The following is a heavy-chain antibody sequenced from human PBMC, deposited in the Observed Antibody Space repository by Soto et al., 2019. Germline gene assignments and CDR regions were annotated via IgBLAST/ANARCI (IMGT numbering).Heavy chain of an antibody. CDR2: IYYSGST. V-gene: IGHV4-31*03. Sequence: SETLSLTCTVSGGSISSGGYYWSWIRQHPGKGLEWIGYIYYSGSTYYNPSLKSRVTLSVDTSKNQFSLKLSSVTAADTAVYYCARDQRYCSSASCYYYGMDVWGQGTTVTVSS. D-gene: IGHD2-2*01. CDR3: ARDQRYCSSASCYYYGMDV. J-gene: IGHJ6*02. CDR1: GGSISSGGYY.